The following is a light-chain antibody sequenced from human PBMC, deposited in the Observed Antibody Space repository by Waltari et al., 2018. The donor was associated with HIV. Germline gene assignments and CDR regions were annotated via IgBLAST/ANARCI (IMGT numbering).Light chain of an antibody. V-gene: IGKV3-15*01. J-gene: IGKJ1*01. CDR1: QTVNHN. CDR2: AAS. Sequence: ERVMTQSPVTLSVSPGERATLSCRASQTVNHNLAWYQQKPGQAPRLLIYAASTRATGIPARFSGSGSGTEFTLTISSLQSEDFAVYYCQHYNNWPLAFGQGTKVEIK. CDR3: QHYNNWPLA.